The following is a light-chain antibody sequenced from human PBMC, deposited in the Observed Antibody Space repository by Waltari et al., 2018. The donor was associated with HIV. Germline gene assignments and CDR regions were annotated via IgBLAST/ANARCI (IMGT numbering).Light chain of an antibody. J-gene: IGKJ2*01. CDR3: QQYNNWPPYT. CDR1: QSVSSH. CDR2: GAS. Sequence: EIVMTQSPATQSVSPGERATLSCRASQSVSSHLAWYQQRPGQAPKLLIYGASTTATGIPARFSGSGSWTEFTLTISSLHSEDFAVYYCQQYNNWPPYTFGQGTKLEIK. V-gene: IGKV3-15*01.